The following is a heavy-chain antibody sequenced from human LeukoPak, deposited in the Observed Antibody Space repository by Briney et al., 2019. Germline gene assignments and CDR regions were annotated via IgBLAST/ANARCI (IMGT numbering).Heavy chain of an antibody. CDR2: ISGSGGST. CDR1: GFTFTIYA. V-gene: IGHV3-23*01. J-gene: IGHJ4*02. CDR3: ARELSGTTSYYFDY. D-gene: IGHD1-7*01. Sequence: GGSLRLSCAASGFTFTIYAMSWVRQAPGKGLEWVSAISGSGGSTYYADSVKGRFTISRDNSKNTLYLQMNSLRAEDTAVYYCARELSGTTSYYFDYWGQGTLVTVSS.